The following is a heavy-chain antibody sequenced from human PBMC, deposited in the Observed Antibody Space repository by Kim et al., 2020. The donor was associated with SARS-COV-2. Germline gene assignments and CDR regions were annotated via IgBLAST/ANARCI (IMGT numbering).Heavy chain of an antibody. CDR1: GFTFTGYA. D-gene: IGHD2-2*03. J-gene: IGHJ4*02. Sequence: GGSLRLSCTTSGFTFTGYAMSWVRQAPGKGLEWVSSIDGSDGTTYYVDSVKGRFTISRDNSKNTLDLQMNSLRADDKAVYYCMKGGWGWIWDHWGQGT. V-gene: IGHV3-23*01. CDR3: MKGGWGWIWDH. CDR2: IDGSDGTT.